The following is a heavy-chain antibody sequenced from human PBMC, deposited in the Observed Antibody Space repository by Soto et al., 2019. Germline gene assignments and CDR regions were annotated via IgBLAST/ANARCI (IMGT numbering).Heavy chain of an antibody. D-gene: IGHD3-10*01. V-gene: IGHV5-51*01. CDR2: IYPGDSDT. J-gene: IGHJ6*02. CDR3: ARHYYGSGSSPESDYYYYYGMDV. CDR1: GYSFTSYW. Sequence: GESLKISCKGSGYSFTSYWIGWVRQMPGKGLEWMGIIYPGDSDTRYSPSFQGQVTISADKSISTAYLQWSSLKASDTAMYYCARHYYGSGSSPESDYYYYYGMDVWGQGTTVTVSS.